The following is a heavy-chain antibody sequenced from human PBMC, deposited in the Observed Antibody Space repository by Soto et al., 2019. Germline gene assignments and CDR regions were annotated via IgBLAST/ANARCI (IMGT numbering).Heavy chain of an antibody. Sequence: QLQLQESGPGLVKPSETLSLTCTVSGGSISSSSYYWGWIRQPPGKGLEWIGSIYYSGSTYYNPSLKSRVTISVDTSKNQFSLKLSSVTAADTAVYYRARHSWPLGYFDYWGQGTLVTVSS. CDR2: IYYSGST. J-gene: IGHJ4*02. CDR1: GGSISSSSYY. CDR3: ARHSWPLGYFDY. V-gene: IGHV4-39*01.